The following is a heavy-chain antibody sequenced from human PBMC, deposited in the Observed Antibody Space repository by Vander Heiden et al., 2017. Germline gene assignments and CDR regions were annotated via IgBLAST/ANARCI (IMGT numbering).Heavy chain of an antibody. CDR2: ISWNSGRI. J-gene: IGHJ4*02. CDR3: AKEKYYDILTGPIDY. Sequence: EVQLVEAGGGLVQPGRSMRLACAAHGFTCDVAALHWLRQAQGKGLEWVSGISWNSGRIGYADSVKGRFTISRDNAKNSLYLQMNSLRAEDTALYYCAKEKYYDILTGPIDYWGQGTLVTVSS. CDR1: GFTCDVAA. D-gene: IGHD3-9*01. V-gene: IGHV3-9*01.